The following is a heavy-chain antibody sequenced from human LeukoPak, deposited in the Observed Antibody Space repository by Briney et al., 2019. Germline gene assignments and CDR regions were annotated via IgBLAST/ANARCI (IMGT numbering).Heavy chain of an antibody. D-gene: IGHD2-2*01. V-gene: IGHV4-34*01. J-gene: IGHJ5*02. CDR1: GGSFSGYY. CDR2: INHSGST. CDR3: ARGLKTDIVVVPAANPTPGWFDP. Sequence: SETLSLTCAVYGGSFSGYYWSWIRQPPGKGLEWIGEINHSGSTNYNPSLKSRVTISVDTSKNQFSLELSSVTAADTAVYYCARGLKTDIVVVPAANPTPGWFDPWGQGTLVTVSS.